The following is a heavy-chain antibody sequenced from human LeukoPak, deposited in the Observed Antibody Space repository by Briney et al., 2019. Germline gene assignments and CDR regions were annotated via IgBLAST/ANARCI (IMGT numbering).Heavy chain of an antibody. Sequence: GGSLRLSCAASGFIFSTYWMHWVRQAPGKGLVWVSRIKTDGSSTSYADSVKGRFTISRDNVKNTLYLQMNSLRVEDTAVYYCASGAAGGLIDYWGQGTLVTVSS. D-gene: IGHD6-25*01. V-gene: IGHV3-74*01. CDR3: ASGAAGGLIDY. CDR1: GFIFSTYW. J-gene: IGHJ4*02. CDR2: IKTDGSST.